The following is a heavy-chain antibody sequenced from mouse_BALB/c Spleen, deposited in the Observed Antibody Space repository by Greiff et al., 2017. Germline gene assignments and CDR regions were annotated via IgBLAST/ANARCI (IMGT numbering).Heavy chain of an antibody. J-gene: IGHJ4*01. CDR3: ARRGGLPRDYAMDY. D-gene: IGHD2-4*01. CDR1: GYTFTSFD. V-gene: IGHV1S56*01. Sequence: VQLQPSGPELVKPGALVKISCKASGYTFTSFDINWVKQRPGQGLEWIGWIYPGDGSTKYNEKLKGKATLTADKSSSTAYMQLSSLTSENSAVYFCARRGGLPRDYAMDYWGQGTSVTVSA. CDR2: IYPGDGST.